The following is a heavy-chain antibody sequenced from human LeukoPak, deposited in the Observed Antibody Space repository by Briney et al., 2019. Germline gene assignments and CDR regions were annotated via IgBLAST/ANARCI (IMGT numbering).Heavy chain of an antibody. J-gene: IGHJ3*02. V-gene: IGHV1-18*01. D-gene: IGHD2-21*01. CDR1: GYTFTSYG. CDR3: ARSRLLEDAFDI. CDR2: ISAYNGNS. Sequence: ASVTVSCKASGYTFTSYGISWLRQAPAQGLEWMGWISAYNGNSNYAQKLQGRVTMTTDTYTSTAYMELRSLRSVDTAVYYCARSRLLEDAFDIWGQGTMVTVSS.